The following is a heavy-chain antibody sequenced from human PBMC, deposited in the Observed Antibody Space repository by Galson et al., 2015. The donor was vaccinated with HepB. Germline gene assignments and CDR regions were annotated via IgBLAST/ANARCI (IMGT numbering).Heavy chain of an antibody. V-gene: IGHV3-30-3*01. Sequence: SLRLSCAASGFTFSSYAMHWVRQAPGKGLEWVAVISYDGSNKYYADSVKGRFTISRDNSKNTLYLQMNSLRAEDTAVYYCARAPPQQLVAGFDYWGQGTLVTVSS. CDR1: GFTFSSYA. D-gene: IGHD6-13*01. J-gene: IGHJ4*02. CDR3: ARAPPQQLVAGFDY. CDR2: ISYDGSNK.